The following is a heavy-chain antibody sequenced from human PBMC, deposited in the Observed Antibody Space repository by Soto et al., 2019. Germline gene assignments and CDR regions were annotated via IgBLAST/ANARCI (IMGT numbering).Heavy chain of an antibody. D-gene: IGHD6-19*01. J-gene: IGHJ4*02. CDR1: GFAVSSNY. CDR2: IYSGGST. CDR3: ATAPYSSGWYAFYYFDY. Sequence: EVQLVESGGGLVQPGGSLRLSCAASGFAVSSNYMSWVRQAPGKGLEWVSVIYSGGSTYYADSVKGRFTISRDNSKNTLYLQMNSLRAEDTAVYYCATAPYSSGWYAFYYFDYWGQGTLVTVSS. V-gene: IGHV3-66*01.